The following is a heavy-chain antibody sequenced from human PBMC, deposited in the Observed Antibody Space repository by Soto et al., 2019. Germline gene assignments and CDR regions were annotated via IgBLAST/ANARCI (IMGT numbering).Heavy chain of an antibody. D-gene: IGHD3-22*01. J-gene: IGHJ4*02. Sequence: SVKVSCKASGGTFSSYAISWVRQAPGQGLEWMGGIIPIFGTANYAQKFQGRVTITADESTSTAYMELGSLRSEDTAVYYCARGAHYYDSSGYFFYWGQGTLVTVSS. V-gene: IGHV1-69*13. CDR2: IIPIFGTA. CDR1: GGTFSSYA. CDR3: ARGAHYYDSSGYFFY.